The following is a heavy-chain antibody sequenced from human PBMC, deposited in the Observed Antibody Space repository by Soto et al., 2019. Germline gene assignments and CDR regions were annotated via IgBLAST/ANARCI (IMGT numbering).Heavy chain of an antibody. CDR1: GFTFSSYW. D-gene: IGHD3-10*01. CDR3: AKRHYYGSGSFALAT. Sequence: GGSLRLSCAASGFTFSSYWMHWVRQAPGKGLVWVSRVNSDGSITNYADAVKGRFTISRDNAKNTLYLQMDGLRAEDTAVYYCAKRHYYGSGSFALATWGQGTLVTVSS. CDR2: VNSDGSIT. J-gene: IGHJ4*03. V-gene: IGHV3-74*01.